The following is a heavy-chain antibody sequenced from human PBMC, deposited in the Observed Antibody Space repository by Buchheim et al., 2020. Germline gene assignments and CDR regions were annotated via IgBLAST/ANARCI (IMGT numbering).Heavy chain of an antibody. D-gene: IGHD6-19*01. J-gene: IGHJ4*02. CDR1: GFAFNTHA. CDR2: IWYDGSEK. V-gene: IGHV3-33*01. CDR3: ARDPPNSGWALDY. Sequence: VQLVESGGGVVQPGESLRLSCAASGFAFNTHAMHWVRQAPGKGLEWVAFIWYDGSEKHYIDSVKGRFSISRENSKNTLYLEMNSLRGEDTAVYYCARDPPNSGWALDYWGQGTL.